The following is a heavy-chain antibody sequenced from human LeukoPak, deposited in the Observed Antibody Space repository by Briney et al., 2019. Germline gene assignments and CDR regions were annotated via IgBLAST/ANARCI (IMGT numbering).Heavy chain of an antibody. J-gene: IGHJ1*01. V-gene: IGHV3-43D*03. CDR2: ITWDGGNT. CDR3: TKDNHGSSGWYDEYFQY. Sequence: GGSLRLSCAASGFTFDDYAMHWVRQAPGKGLEWVSLITWDGGNTYYADSVKGRFTISRDDSKNSLYLQMNSLRPEDAGLYYCTKDNHGSSGWYDEYFQYWGQGTLVTVSS. D-gene: IGHD6-19*01. CDR1: GFTFDDYA.